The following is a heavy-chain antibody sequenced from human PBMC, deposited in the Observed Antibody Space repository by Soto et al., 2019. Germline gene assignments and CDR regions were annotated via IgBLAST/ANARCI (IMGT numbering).Heavy chain of an antibody. J-gene: IGHJ6*02. CDR3: ARSGFYGSGILYFYGVDV. Sequence: QVQLVESGGGEVQPGRSLRLSCAASGFTFSAYALHWVRQAPGTGLEWVATVSYGGSNKYYADSVKGRFTISRDNSKKTLFLQMNSLKVEDTAIYYCARSGFYGSGILYFYGVDVWGQGTTVTVSS. D-gene: IGHD3-10*01. CDR2: VSYGGSNK. CDR1: GFTFSAYA. V-gene: IGHV3-30-3*01.